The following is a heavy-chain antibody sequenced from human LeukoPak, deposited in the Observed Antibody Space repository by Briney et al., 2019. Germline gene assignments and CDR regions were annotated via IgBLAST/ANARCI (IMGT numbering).Heavy chain of an antibody. V-gene: IGHV1-69*13. D-gene: IGHD2-15*01. CDR2: IIPIFGTA. J-gene: IGHJ4*02. CDR3: ARSSGGYCSGGSCYDSDY. Sequence: GASVKVSCKASGGTFSSYAISWVRQAPGQGLEWMGGIIPIFGTANYAQKFQGRVTITADESTSTAYMELSSLRSEDTAVYYCARSSGGYCSGGSCYDSDYWGQGTLVTVSS. CDR1: GGTFSSYA.